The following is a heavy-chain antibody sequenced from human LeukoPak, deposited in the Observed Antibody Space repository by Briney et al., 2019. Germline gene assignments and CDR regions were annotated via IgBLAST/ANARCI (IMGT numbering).Heavy chain of an antibody. J-gene: IGHJ3*02. V-gene: IGHV3-74*01. CDR2: TNMDGSST. CDR3: ARGYCSGGSCYSGDAFDI. Sequence: PGGSLRLSCAASGFTFSSYDMHWVRQAPGKGPVWVSRTNMDGSSTSYADSVKGRFTISRDNAKNTLYLQMNSLRAEDTAVYYGARGYCSGGSCYSGDAFDIWGQGTMVTVSS. D-gene: IGHD2-15*01. CDR1: GFTFSSYD.